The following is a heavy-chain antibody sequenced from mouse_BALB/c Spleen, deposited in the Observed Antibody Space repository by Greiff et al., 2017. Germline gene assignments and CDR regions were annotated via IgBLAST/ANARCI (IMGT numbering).Heavy chain of an antibody. CDR3: ASLLGRGY. CDR2: IDTSDSYT. V-gene: IGHV1-69*01. Sequence: VQLQQPGAELVMPGASVKMSCKASGYTFTDYWMHWVKQRPGQGLEWIGAIDTSDSYTSYNQKFKGKATLTVDESSSTAYMQLSSLTSEDSAVYYCASLLGRGYWGQGTTLTVSS. CDR1: GYTFTDYW. D-gene: IGHD4-1*01. J-gene: IGHJ2*01.